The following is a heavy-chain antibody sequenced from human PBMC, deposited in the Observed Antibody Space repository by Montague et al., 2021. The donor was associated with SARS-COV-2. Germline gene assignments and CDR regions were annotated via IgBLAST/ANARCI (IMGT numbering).Heavy chain of an antibody. Sequence: SETLSLTCTVSGGSISSNSYYWGWIRQPPGKGLEWIGSIYYSGSNYYNPSRKSRVTISVDTSKNQFSLKLSSVTAADTAVYYCARGYSGYDYPTGFDPWGQGTLVTVSS. CDR1: GGSISSNSYY. CDR3: ARGYSGYDYPTGFDP. D-gene: IGHD5-12*01. J-gene: IGHJ5*02. V-gene: IGHV4-39*01. CDR2: IYYSGSN.